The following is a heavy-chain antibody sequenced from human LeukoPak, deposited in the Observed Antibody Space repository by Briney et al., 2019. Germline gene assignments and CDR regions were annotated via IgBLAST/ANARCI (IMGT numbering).Heavy chain of an antibody. Sequence: WGSLTLACAASGFTISNHWMHWVRQAPGKGLVWVSRINSDGRRTSYADSVKGRFTLSRDNAKNTLYLQMNSLRPDDTAVYYCAREVEVVPATMGAYYYYYMDVWGKGTPVTVSS. CDR1: GFTISNHW. D-gene: IGHD2-2*01. V-gene: IGHV3-74*01. CDR3: AREVEVVPATMGAYYYYYMDV. CDR2: INSDGRRT. J-gene: IGHJ6*03.